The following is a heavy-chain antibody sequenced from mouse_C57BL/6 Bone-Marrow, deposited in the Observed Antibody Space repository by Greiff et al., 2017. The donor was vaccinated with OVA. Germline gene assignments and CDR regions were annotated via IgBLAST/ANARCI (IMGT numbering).Heavy chain of an antibody. J-gene: IGHJ1*03. CDR3: ARVPITTVVATDWDFDV. CDR2: IYPGGGYT. V-gene: IGHV1-63*01. Sequence: QVQLQQSGAELVRPGTSVKMSCKASGYTFTNYWIGWAKQRPGHGLEWIGDIYPGGGYTNYTEKFKGKATLTADKSSSTAYMQFSSLTSEDSAIYYCARVPITTVVATDWDFDVWGTGTTVTVSS. CDR1: GYTFTNYW. D-gene: IGHD1-1*01.